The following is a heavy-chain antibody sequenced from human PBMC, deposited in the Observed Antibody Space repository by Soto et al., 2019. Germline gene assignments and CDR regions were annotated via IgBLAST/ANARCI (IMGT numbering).Heavy chain of an antibody. V-gene: IGHV1-8*01. CDR2: MNPNSGNT. CDR3: ARVRGPWYSGSYRYDY. CDR1: GYTFTSYD. J-gene: IGHJ4*02. Sequence: QVQLVQSGAEVKKPGASVKVSCKASGYTFTSYDINWVRQATGQGLEWMGWMNPNSGNTGYAQKLQGRVTMTRNTSISTAYMELSSLRSEDTAVYYCARVRGPWYSGSYRYDYWGQGTLVTVSS. D-gene: IGHD1-26*01.